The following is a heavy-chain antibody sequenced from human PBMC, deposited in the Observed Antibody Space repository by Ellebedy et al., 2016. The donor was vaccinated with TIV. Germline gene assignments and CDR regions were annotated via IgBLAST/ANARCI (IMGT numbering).Heavy chain of an antibody. Sequence: SETLSLXXTVSGGSISSSSYYWGWIRQPPGKGLEWIGSMYYSGSTYYNPSLKSRVTISVDTSKNQFSLKLSSVTAADTAVYYCASSRDLGHIVPAAIGSGDYYYMDVWGKGTTVTVSS. V-gene: IGHV4-39*01. J-gene: IGHJ6*03. CDR2: MYYSGST. CDR3: ASSRDLGHIVPAAIGSGDYYYMDV. CDR1: GGSISSSSYY. D-gene: IGHD2-2*02.